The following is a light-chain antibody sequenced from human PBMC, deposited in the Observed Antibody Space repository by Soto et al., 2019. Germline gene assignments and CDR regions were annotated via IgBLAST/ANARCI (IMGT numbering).Light chain of an antibody. J-gene: IGKJ5*01. Sequence: EIVLTQSPGTLSLSPGERATLSCRASQSVSSYLAWYQQKPGQSPRLLIYGTSTRATGIPARFSGSRSGTEFTLTISSLQSEDSAVYYCQQYNNWPPSITFGQGTRLEIK. CDR1: QSVSSY. CDR3: QQYNNWPPSIT. CDR2: GTS. V-gene: IGKV3-15*01.